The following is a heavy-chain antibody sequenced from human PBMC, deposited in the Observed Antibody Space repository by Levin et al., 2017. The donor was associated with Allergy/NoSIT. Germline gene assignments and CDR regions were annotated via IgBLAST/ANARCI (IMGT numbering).Heavy chain of an antibody. J-gene: IGHJ4*02. D-gene: IGHD2-8*01. V-gene: IGHV3-7*01. CDR2: INQDGSAR. CDR3: TTDPFNISNRDTNAGV. Sequence: TGESLKISCTASGLTFSNHYMTWVRQAPGKGLEWVANINQDGSARQFMDSVKGRFTISRDNAKNSVYLQMNNLRADDTGMYYCTTDPFNISNRDTNAGVWGQGTLVIVSS. CDR1: GLTFSNHY.